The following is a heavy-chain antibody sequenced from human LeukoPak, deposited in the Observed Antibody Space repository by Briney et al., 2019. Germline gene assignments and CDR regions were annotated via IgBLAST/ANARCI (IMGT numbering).Heavy chain of an antibody. J-gene: IGHJ6*02. CDR1: GFTVSSNY. Sequence: GGSLRLSCAASGFTVSSNYMSWVRQAPGKGLEWVSVIYSGGSKYYADSVKGRFTISRDNSKNTLSLQMNSLRAEDTAVYYCARDRRFGELECAMDVWGQGTTVTVSS. V-gene: IGHV3-66*01. CDR2: IYSGGSK. CDR3: ARDRRFGELECAMDV. D-gene: IGHD3-10*01.